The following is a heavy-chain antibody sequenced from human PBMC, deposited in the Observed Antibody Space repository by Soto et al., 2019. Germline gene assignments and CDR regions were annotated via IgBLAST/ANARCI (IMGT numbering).Heavy chain of an antibody. CDR1: SGPTSSHN. V-gene: IGHV4-59*08. CDR2: VYSTGGT. CDR3: VRQGIGNLHGLVDV. D-gene: IGHD1-1*01. Sequence: QVQLQQSGPGLVKPSETLSLSCSVSSGPTSSHNWGWIRQTPGRGLEWIGYVYSTGGTSYNPSLNSRVTISADTSTNHISLTLTSVTAEDTAVYYCVRQGIGNLHGLVDVWGQGTTVRVSS. J-gene: IGHJ6*02.